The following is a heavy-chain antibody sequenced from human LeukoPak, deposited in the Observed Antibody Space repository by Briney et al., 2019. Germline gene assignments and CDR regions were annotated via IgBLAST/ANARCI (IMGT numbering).Heavy chain of an antibody. CDR1: GFTFSSYA. V-gene: IGHV3-30-3*01. D-gene: IGHD6-19*01. Sequence: GGSLRLSCAASGFTFSSYAMHWVRQAPGKGLEWVAVISYEGSNKYYADSVKGRFTISRDNSKNTLYLQMSSLRAEDTAVYYCARDPRSLIAVAGMTQIDYWGQGTLVTVSS. CDR2: ISYEGSNK. CDR3: ARDPRSLIAVAGMTQIDY. J-gene: IGHJ4*02.